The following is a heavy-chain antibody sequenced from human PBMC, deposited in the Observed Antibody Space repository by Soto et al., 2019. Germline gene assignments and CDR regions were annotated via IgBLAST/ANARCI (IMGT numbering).Heavy chain of an antibody. V-gene: IGHV3-48*03. CDR2: ISSSGSTI. Sequence: SLRPSFEASGFTFSSYXLKWVRQAPWNVLEWVSCISSSGSTIYYADSVQVRFTISRDNAKKSLYLQMNSLRAEDTAVYYCARSGSSGWSFWYFDLWGRGTLVPVSS. CDR1: GFTFSSYX. D-gene: IGHD6-19*01. J-gene: IGHJ2*01. CDR3: ARSGSSGWSFWYFDL.